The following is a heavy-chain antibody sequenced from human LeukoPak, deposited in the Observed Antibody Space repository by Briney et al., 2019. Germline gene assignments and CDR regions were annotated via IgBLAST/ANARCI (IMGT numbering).Heavy chain of an antibody. CDR3: ARDRGYCTGGSCSDYYYGLDV. Sequence: ASVKVSCKASGGTFSSYAISWVRQAPGQGLEWMGRIIPIFGITNYAQKFQGRVTITADKSTRTAYMGLSSLGSEDTVVYYCARDRGYCTGGSCSDYYYGLDVWGQGTTVTVSS. CDR1: GGTFSSYA. D-gene: IGHD2-15*01. CDR2: IIPIFGIT. V-gene: IGHV1-69*04. J-gene: IGHJ6*01.